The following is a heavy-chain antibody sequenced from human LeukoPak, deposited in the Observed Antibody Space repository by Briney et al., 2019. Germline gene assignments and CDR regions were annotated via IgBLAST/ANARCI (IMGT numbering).Heavy chain of an antibody. CDR2: IYPGDSDT. D-gene: IGHD2-2*01. CDR1: GYSFTNYW. V-gene: IGHV5-51*01. Sequence: GESLKISCKGSGYSFTNYWVGWVRQMPGKGLEWMGIIYPGDSDTRYSPSYQGQVTISADKSISTAYLQWSSLKASDTAMYYCARHLVPAATIPNDAFDIWGQGTLVTVSS. J-gene: IGHJ3*02. CDR3: ARHLVPAATIPNDAFDI.